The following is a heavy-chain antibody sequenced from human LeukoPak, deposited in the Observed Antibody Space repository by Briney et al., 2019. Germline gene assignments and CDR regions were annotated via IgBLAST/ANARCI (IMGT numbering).Heavy chain of an antibody. D-gene: IGHD3-22*01. J-gene: IGHJ3*02. V-gene: IGHV3-66*01. CDR2: IYSGGST. CDR1: GFTVSSNY. Sequence: PGGSLRLSCAASGFTVSSNYMSWVRQAPGKGLEWVSVIYSGGSTYYADSVKGRFTISRDNSKNTLYLQMNSLRAEDTAVYYCARDTPKVGYYDSSGYYADAFDIWGQGTMVTVSS. CDR3: ARDTPKVGYYDSSGYYADAFDI.